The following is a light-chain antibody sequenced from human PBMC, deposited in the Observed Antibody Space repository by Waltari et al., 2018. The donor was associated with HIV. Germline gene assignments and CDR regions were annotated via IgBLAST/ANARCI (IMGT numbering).Light chain of an antibody. V-gene: IGLV7-46*01. CDR3: LLSDGIDRPV. CDR2: DVS. J-gene: IGLJ3*02. CDR1: IGPVTSRHW. Sequence: QAVVTQAPSLTVSPRGTVTLTCGSSIGPVTSRHWPYWLQQTPGQGPRTLVYDVSTKHASTPERFSGSVLGGKAARALSGARPEDEADYYCLLSDGIDRPVSGGGPKL.